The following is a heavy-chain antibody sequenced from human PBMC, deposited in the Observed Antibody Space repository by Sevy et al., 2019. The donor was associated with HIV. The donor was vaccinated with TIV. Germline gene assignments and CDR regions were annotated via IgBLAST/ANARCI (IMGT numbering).Heavy chain of an antibody. CDR1: GATISSSSYY. CDR3: TRRLSGSSSGRWFDP. CDR2: IYYSGIS. D-gene: IGHD6-6*01. J-gene: IGHJ5*02. V-gene: IGHV4-39*01. Sequence: LSLTCTVSGATISSSSYYWGWIRKPPGKGLEWIGSIYYSGISFYTPSLKSRVTISVDTSKNQFSLKLSSVTAADTAVYYCTRRLSGSSSGRWFDPWGQGTLVTVSS.